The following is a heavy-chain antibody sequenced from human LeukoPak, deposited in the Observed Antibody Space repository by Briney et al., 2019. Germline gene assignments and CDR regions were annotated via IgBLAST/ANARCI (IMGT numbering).Heavy chain of an antibody. D-gene: IGHD6-13*01. CDR1: GFTFSSYA. V-gene: IGHV3-64*01. J-gene: IGHJ4*02. CDR3: ARDVRQQLATGGFDF. CDR2: ISTNGGRT. Sequence: PGGSLRLSCAASGFTFSSYAMHWVRQAPGKGLEYVSAISTNGGRTYHANSVKGRFTISRDNSKNTLYLQMGSLRPDDMAVYYCARDVRQQLATGGFDFWGQGTLVTVSS.